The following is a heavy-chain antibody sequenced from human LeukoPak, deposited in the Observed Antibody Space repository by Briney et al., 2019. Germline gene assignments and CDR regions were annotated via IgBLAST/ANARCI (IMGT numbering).Heavy chain of an antibody. J-gene: IGHJ3*02. CDR3: ASPGATTARAAFDI. Sequence: SETLSLTCTVSGGSISSSSYYWGWIRQPPGKGLEWIGSIYYSGSTYYNPSLKSRVTISVDTSKNQFSLKLSSVTAADTAMYYCASPGATTARAAFDIWGQGTMVTVSS. CDR2: IYYSGST. CDR1: GGSISSSSYY. V-gene: IGHV4-39*01. D-gene: IGHD4-17*01.